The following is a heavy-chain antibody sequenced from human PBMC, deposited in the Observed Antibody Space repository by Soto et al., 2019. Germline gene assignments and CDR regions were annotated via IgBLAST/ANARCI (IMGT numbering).Heavy chain of an antibody. D-gene: IGHD3-22*01. CDR1: GFTFISSD. CDR2: IVVGSGDT. V-gene: IGHV1-58*02. Sequence: VASVKVSCKASGFTFISSDIQWVRQARGQRLEWIGWIVVGSGDTDYAQKFQERVTITRDMSTNTVYMELSSLRSEDTAIYYCTSTLYYYDNSGADAFDIWGQGTMVTVSS. CDR3: TSTLYYYDNSGADAFDI. J-gene: IGHJ3*02.